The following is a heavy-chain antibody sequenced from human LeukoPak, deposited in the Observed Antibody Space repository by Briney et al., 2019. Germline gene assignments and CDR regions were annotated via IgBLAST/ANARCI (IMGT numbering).Heavy chain of an antibody. D-gene: IGHD3-9*01. CDR2: MNINSGGT. Sequence: GSVKDSCKASGYTFTSYGISWVRPAPGQGVEWMGWMNINSGGTKYAQKFQGRVTMTRDTSISTAYMELNRLRSDDTAIYYCARGPRYFDYYGHYNYYYYMDVWGKGTTVTVSS. V-gene: IGHV1-2*02. CDR1: GYTFTSYG. CDR3: ARGPRYFDYYGHYNYYYYMDV. J-gene: IGHJ6*03.